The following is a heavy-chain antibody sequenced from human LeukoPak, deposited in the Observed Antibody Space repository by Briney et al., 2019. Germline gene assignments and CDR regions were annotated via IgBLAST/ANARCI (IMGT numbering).Heavy chain of an antibody. V-gene: IGHV4-59*01. D-gene: IGHD5-18*01. J-gene: IGHJ4*02. CDR1: GVSISSYY. CDR3: ARGGYSYGYDY. CDR2: IYYSGST. Sequence: SETLSLTCTVSGVSISSYYWSWLRQPPGKGLEWIGYIYYSGSTNYNPSLKSRVNMSVDTSKNQFSLKLSSVTAADTAVYYCARGGYSYGYDYWGQGTLVTVSS.